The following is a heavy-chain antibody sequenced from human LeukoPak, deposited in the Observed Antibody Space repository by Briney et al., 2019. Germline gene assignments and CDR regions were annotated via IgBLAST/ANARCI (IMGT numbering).Heavy chain of an antibody. CDR2: INHSGST. V-gene: IGHV4-34*01. CDR3: AGRRFGELFSS. CDR1: GGSFSGYY. Sequence: SETLSLTCAVHGGSFSGYYWSWIRQPPGKGLEWIGEINHSGSTNYNPSLKSRATISVDTSKNQFSLKLTSVTAADTAVYYCAGRRFGELFSSWGQGTLVTVSS. D-gene: IGHD3-10*01. J-gene: IGHJ5*02.